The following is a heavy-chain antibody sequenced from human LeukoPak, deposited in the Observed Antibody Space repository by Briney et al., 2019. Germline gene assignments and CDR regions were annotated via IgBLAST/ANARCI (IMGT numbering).Heavy chain of an antibody. D-gene: IGHD5-24*01. CDR2: ISGSGGST. J-gene: IGHJ4*02. V-gene: IGHV3-23*01. CDR1: AFTFSSYA. Sequence: PGGSLRLSCAASAFTFSSYAMSWVRQAPGKGLEWVSAISGSGGSTYYADSVKGRFTISRDNSKNTLYLQLNSLRAEDTAVYYCAKDTRDGYNPGDYWGQGTLVTVSS. CDR3: AKDTRDGYNPGDY.